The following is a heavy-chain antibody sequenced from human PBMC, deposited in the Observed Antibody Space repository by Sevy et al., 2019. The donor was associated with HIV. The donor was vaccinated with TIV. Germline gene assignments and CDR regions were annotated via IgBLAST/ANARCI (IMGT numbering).Heavy chain of an antibody. Sequence: GGSLRLSCAASGFTFSSYTMNWVRQAPGKGLEWVLYISSSSSTIYYSDSVKGRFTISRDNAKNSLYLQMNSLRDEDTAVYFCARRFNIVGATHFDYWGQGTLVTVSS. D-gene: IGHD1-26*01. J-gene: IGHJ4*02. CDR3: ARRFNIVGATHFDY. V-gene: IGHV3-48*02. CDR1: GFTFSSYT. CDR2: ISSSSSTI.